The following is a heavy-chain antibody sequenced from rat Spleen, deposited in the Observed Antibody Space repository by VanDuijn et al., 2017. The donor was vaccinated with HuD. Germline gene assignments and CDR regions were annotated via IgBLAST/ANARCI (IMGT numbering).Heavy chain of an antibody. J-gene: IGHJ4*01. Sequence: EVQLVESGGGLVQPGRSMKLSCAASGFTFSNYYMAWVRQAPTKGLEWVATISTSGSRTFYPDSVNGRFTISRDNAKNSLYLQMNSLKSEDTATYYCARLDGYYHYVMDAWGQGASVTVSS. CDR1: GFTFSNYY. CDR2: ISTSGSRT. CDR3: ARLDGYYHYVMDA. V-gene: IGHV5-25*01. D-gene: IGHD1-12*03.